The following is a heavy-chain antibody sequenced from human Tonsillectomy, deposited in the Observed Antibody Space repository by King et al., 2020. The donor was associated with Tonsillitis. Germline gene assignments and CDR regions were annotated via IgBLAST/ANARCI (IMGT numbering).Heavy chain of an antibody. CDR3: AGGGISGDYYGGHLFDR. V-gene: IGHV3-9*01. CDR2: ISWNSADI. J-gene: IGHJ5*02. D-gene: IGHD3-22*01. Sequence: VQLVESGGGLVQPGRSVRLSCAASGFTFDDYAMHWVRQAPGKGLEWVSGISWNSADIDYADSVKGRFTISRDNAKNSLYLKMNSLRAEDTALYYCAGGGISGDYYGGHLFDRGGQGPLVTV. CDR1: GFTFDDYA.